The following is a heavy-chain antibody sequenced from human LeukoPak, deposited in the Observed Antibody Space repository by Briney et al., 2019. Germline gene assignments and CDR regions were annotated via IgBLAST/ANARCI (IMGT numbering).Heavy chain of an antibody. D-gene: IGHD2-2*01. CDR1: GXTFSDYY. CDR3: ARGLRPGVVVPAAYYYYYGMDV. V-gene: IGHV3-11*05. J-gene: IGHJ6*02. CDR2: ISSSSSYT. Sequence: GGSLRLSCAASGXTFSDYYVSWIRQPPGKGLEWVSYISSSSSYTNYADSVKGRFTISRDNAKNSLYLQMNSLRAEDTAVYYCARGLRPGVVVPAAYYYYYGMDVWGQGTTVTVSS.